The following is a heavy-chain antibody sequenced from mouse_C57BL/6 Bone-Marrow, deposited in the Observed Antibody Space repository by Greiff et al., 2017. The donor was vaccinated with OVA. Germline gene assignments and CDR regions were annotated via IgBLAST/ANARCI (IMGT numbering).Heavy chain of an antibody. D-gene: IGHD2-10*02. Sequence: VQLKESGPVLVKPGASVKMSCKASGYTFTDYYMNWVKQSHGKSLEWIGVINPYDGGTSYNQKFKGKATLTVDKSSSTAYMELNSLTSEDSAVYYCARVMYGNSYYDAMDYWGQGTSVTVSS. CDR3: ARVMYGNSYYDAMDY. CDR2: INPYDGGT. V-gene: IGHV1-19*01. CDR1: GYTFTDYY. J-gene: IGHJ4*01.